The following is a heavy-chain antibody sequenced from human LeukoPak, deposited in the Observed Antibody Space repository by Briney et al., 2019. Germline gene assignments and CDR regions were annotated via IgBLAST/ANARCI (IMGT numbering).Heavy chain of an antibody. D-gene: IGHD6-19*01. CDR2: IFGSGGSA. CDR3: GKTTTGYSSGRYPGWPVDY. Sequence: GGSLRLSCAASGSTFNSSAMSWVRQAPGKGLEWVSGIFGSGGSAHYADSVKGRFTISRDNSKNTVYLQMDSLRVEDTAVYYCGKTTTGYSSGRYPGWPVDYWGQGTLVTVSS. V-gene: IGHV3-23*01. CDR1: GSTFNSSA. J-gene: IGHJ4*02.